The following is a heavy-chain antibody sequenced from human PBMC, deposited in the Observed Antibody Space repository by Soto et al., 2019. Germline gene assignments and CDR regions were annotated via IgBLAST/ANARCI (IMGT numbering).Heavy chain of an antibody. CDR3: ARVGQQLSYYYYYYMDV. J-gene: IGHJ6*03. Sequence: GGSLRLSCAASGFTFSSYWMSWVRQAPGKGLEWVANIKQDGSEKYYVDSVKGRFTISRDNAKNSLYLQMNSLRAEDTAVYYCARVGQQLSYYYYYYMDVWGKGTTVTVSS. V-gene: IGHV3-7*01. CDR2: IKQDGSEK. CDR1: GFTFSSYW. D-gene: IGHD6-13*01.